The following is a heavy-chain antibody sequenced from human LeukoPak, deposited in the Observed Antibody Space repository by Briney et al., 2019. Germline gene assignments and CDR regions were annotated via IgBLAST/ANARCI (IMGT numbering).Heavy chain of an antibody. CDR3: ARAPITSPFYFDY. V-gene: IGHV3-20*04. D-gene: IGHD2-2*01. J-gene: IGHJ4*02. CDR1: GFVFHQHG. Sequence: PGGSLRLSCTAFGFVFHQHGMSWVRQAPGRGLEGVAGINRSGGNTGYADPLRGRFNISRDNAKHSLYLQIDRLRAGDTALYYCARAPITSPFYFDYSGQGTLATVSS. CDR2: INRSGGNT.